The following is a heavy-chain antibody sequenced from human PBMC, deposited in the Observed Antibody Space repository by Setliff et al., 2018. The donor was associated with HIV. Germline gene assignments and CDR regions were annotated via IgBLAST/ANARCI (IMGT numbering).Heavy chain of an antibody. J-gene: IGHJ4*02. Sequence: ASVKVSCKASGYTFTNYYMHWVRQAPGQGLEWMGVINPSSGGTHYAQKFQGRVTTARDTSTTTVYMDLSSLTSEDTAVYFCVRDRGDATIFSWGHYFDYWGPGTQVTVSS. CDR3: VRDRGDATIFSWGHYFDY. D-gene: IGHD3-3*01. V-gene: IGHV1-46*01. CDR2: INPSSGGT. CDR1: GYTFTNYY.